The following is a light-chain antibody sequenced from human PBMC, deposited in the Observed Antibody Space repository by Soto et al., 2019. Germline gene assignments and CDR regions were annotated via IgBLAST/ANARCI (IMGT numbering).Light chain of an antibody. J-gene: IGLJ2*01. CDR1: SSDVGGYSY. CDR3: SSYTSSSTLVV. Sequence: QSVLTQPASVSGSPGQSITISCTGTSSDVGGYSYVSWYQQHPGKARQLMIYYVSNRPSGVSNRFSGSKSGNTASLTISGLQAEDEADYYCSSYTSSSTLVVFGGGTELTVL. V-gene: IGLV2-14*03. CDR2: YVS.